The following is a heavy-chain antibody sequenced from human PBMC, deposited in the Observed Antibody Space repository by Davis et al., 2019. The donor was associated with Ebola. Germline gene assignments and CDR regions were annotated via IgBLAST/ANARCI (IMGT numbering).Heavy chain of an antibody. CDR3: ARGPSGVITQRDYYYGMDV. D-gene: IGHD3-22*01. CDR1: GFTFSSYS. V-gene: IGHV3-21*04. Sequence: GGSLRLSCAASGFTFSSYSMNWVRQAPGKGLEWVSSISSSSSYIYYADSVKGRFTISRDNAKNSLYLQMNSLRAEDTAVYYCARGPSGVITQRDYYYGMDVWGQGTTVTVSS. CDR2: ISSSSSYI. J-gene: IGHJ6*02.